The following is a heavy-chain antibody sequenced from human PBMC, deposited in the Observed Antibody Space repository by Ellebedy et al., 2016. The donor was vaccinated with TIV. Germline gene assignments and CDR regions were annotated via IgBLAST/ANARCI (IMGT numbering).Heavy chain of an antibody. V-gene: IGHV4-59*12. CDR3: ARDRDYAFDY. CDR2: IYYSGST. CDR1: GASISSYY. Sequence: MPSETLSLTCTISGASISSYYWSWIRQPPGKGPEWIGYIYYSGSTDYNPSLKSRVTISVDTSKNQFSLKLSSVTAADTAVYYCARDRDYAFDYWGQGTLVTVSS. D-gene: IGHD4-17*01. J-gene: IGHJ4*02.